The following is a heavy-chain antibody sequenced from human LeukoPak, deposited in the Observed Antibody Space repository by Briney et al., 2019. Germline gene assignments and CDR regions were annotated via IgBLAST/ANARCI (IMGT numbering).Heavy chain of an antibody. CDR1: GGSISSSSYY. J-gene: IGHJ4*02. V-gene: IGHV4-39*01. D-gene: IGHD3-10*01. CDR2: IYYSGST. Sequence: PSETLSLTCTVSGGSISSSSYYWGWIRQPPGKGLEWIGSIYYSGSTSYNPSLKSRVTISVDTSKSQFSLKLSSVTAADTAVYYCARTLWFGEFSEYYFDYWGQGTLVTVSS. CDR3: ARTLWFGEFSEYYFDY.